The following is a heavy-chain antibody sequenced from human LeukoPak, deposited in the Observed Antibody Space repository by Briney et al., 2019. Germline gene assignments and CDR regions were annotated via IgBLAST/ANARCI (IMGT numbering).Heavy chain of an antibody. V-gene: IGHV3-21*01. CDR2: ISRSSSYI. CDR3: ARDLFARSSSWYVSFGY. Sequence: GGSLRLSCAASGFTFRSYRMNWVPQAPGKGLEWVSSISRSSSYIYYADSVKGRFTISRDNAKNSLYLQMNSLRAEDTAVYYCARDLFARSSSWYVSFGYWGQGTLVTVSS. D-gene: IGHD6-13*01. J-gene: IGHJ4*02. CDR1: GFTFRSYR.